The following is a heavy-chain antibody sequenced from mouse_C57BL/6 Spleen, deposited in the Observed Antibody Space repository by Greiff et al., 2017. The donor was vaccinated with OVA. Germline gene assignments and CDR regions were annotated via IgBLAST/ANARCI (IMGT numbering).Heavy chain of an antibody. V-gene: IGHV6-6*01. CDR3: TSPYYYGSSYGFAY. CDR1: GFTFSDAW. D-gene: IGHD1-1*01. CDR2: IRNKANNHAT. Sequence: EVMLVESGGGLVQPGGSMKLSCAASGFTFSDAWMDWVRQSPEKGLEWVAEIRNKANNHATYYAESVKGRFTISRDDSKSSVYLQMNSLRAEDTGIYYCTSPYYYGSSYGFAYWGQGTLVTVSA. J-gene: IGHJ3*01.